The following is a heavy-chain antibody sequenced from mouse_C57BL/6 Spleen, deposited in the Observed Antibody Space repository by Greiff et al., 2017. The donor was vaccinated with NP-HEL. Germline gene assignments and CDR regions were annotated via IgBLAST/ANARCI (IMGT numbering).Heavy chain of an antibody. CDR2: IWSGGST. D-gene: IGHD4-1*01. Sequence: VQLQQSGPGLVQPSQCLSITCTVSGFSLTSYGVHWVRQSPGKGLEWLGVIWSGGSTDYNAAFISRLSISKDNSKSQVFFKMNSLQADDTAIYYCARKDWDYWYFDVWGTGTTVTVSS. J-gene: IGHJ1*03. V-gene: IGHV2-2*01. CDR3: ARKDWDYWYFDV. CDR1: GFSLTSYG.